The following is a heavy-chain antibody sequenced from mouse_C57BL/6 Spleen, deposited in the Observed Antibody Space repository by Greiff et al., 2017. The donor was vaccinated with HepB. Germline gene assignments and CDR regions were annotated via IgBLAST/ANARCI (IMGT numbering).Heavy chain of an antibody. J-gene: IGHJ2*01. D-gene: IGHD2-2*01. CDR3: TGGLRRTEDFDY. CDR2: IDPENGDT. Sequence: EVQLQQSGAELVRPGASVKLSCTASGFNIKDDYMHWVKQRPEQGLEWIGWIDPENGDTEYASKFQGKATITADTSSNTAYLQLSSLTSEDTAVYYCTGGLRRTEDFDYWGQSTTLTVSS. V-gene: IGHV14-4*01. CDR1: GFNIKDDY.